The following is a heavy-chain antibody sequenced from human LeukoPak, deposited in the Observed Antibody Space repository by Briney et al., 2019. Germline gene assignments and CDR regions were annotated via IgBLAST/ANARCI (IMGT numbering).Heavy chain of an antibody. CDR1: GFTFSSYA. CDR3: SRDSLSSCGGDCYSGLDV. J-gene: IGHJ6*02. D-gene: IGHD2-21*02. Sequence: GGSLRLSCAASGFTFSSYAMHWVRQAPGKGLEWVAVISYDGSNKYYADSVKGRFTISRDNAKNTLYLQMNSLRAEDTAVYYCSRDSLSSCGGDCYSGLDVWGQGTTVTVSS. V-gene: IGHV3-30-3*01. CDR2: ISYDGSNK.